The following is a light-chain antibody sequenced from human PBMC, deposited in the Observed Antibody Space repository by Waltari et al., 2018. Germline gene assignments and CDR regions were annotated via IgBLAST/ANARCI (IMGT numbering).Light chain of an antibody. CDR1: TSNIGSNT. CDR2: SNT. J-gene: IGLJ3*02. Sequence: QSVLTQPPSASETPGQMVTISCSGGTSNIGSNTVHWYQQFPGTAPKLLIYSNTHRPSGVPDRVSGSKSGPSASLAITGLQSEDEADYYCATWDDGLRGWVFGVGTKLSVL. CDR3: ATWDDGLRGWV. V-gene: IGLV1-44*01.